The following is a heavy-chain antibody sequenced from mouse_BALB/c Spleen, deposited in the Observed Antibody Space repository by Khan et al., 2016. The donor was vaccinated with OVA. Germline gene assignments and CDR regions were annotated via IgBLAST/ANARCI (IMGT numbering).Heavy chain of an antibody. J-gene: IGHJ4*01. D-gene: IGHD2-4*01. CDR3: ARWGITRAMDY. CDR1: GYSFTGYT. V-gene: IGHV1-18*01. CDR2: INPYNGGT. Sequence: EVELVESGPEVVKPGVSVKISCKASGYSFTGYTMKWVKQSHGKNLEWIGLINPYNGGTAYTQNFKGKATLTVDKSSSTAYMEVFSLTFEDSAVYYCARWGITRAMDYWGQGTSVTVSS.